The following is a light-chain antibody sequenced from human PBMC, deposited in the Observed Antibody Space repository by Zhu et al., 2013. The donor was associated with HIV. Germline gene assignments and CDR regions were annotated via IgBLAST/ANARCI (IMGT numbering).Light chain of an antibody. CDR1: QGISSY. CDR2: AAS. Sequence: AIRMTQSPSSFSASTGDRVTITCRASQGISSYLAWYQQKPGKAPKLLIYAASTLQSGVPSRFSGSGSGTDFTLTISCLQSEDFATYYCQQYNSYPQGVTFGQGTRLEIK. J-gene: IGKJ5*01. CDR3: QQYNSYPQGVT. V-gene: IGKV1-8*01.